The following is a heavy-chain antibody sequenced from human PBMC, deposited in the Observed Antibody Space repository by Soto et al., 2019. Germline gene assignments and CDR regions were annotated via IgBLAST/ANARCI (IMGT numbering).Heavy chain of an antibody. J-gene: IGHJ6*02. V-gene: IGHV1-18*01. CDR1: GYTFISYA. Sequence: ASVKVSCKASGYTFISYAISWVRQVPGQGLEWMGRVSPYSGNTDSAQKFQGRVTMTADTSTNTAYMDLRNLRSDDTAVYFCATGSPYYYYAMGVWGQGXTVTAYS. CDR2: VSPYSGNT. CDR3: ATGSPYYYYAMGV. D-gene: IGHD2-15*01.